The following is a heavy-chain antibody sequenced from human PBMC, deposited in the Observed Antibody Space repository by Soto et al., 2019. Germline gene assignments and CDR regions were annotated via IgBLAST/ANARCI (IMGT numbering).Heavy chain of an antibody. CDR1: GGTFSSYA. Sequence: QVQLVQSGAEVKKPGSSVQVSCKASGGTFSSYASSWVRQAPGQGLEWMGGIIPIFGTANYAQKFQGRVTITADESTSTAYMELSSLRSEDTAVYYCASGATVTKYYYYGMDVWGQGTTVTVSS. V-gene: IGHV1-69*01. J-gene: IGHJ6*02. D-gene: IGHD4-17*01. CDR2: IIPIFGTA. CDR3: ASGATVTKYYYYGMDV.